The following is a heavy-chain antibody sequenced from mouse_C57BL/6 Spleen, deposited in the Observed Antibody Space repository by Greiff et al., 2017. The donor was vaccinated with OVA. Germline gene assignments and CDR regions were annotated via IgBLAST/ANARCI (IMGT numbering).Heavy chain of an antibody. CDR3: TGVGLRPWFAY. CDR2: IRLKSDNYAT. J-gene: IGHJ3*01. Sequence: EVNVVESGGGLVQPGGSMKLSCVASGFTFSNYWMNWVRQSPEKGLEWVAQIRLKSDNYATHYAESVKGRFTISRDDSKSSVYLQMNNLRAEDTGIYYCTGVGLRPWFAYWGQGTLVTVSA. D-gene: IGHD2-4*01. CDR1: GFTFSNYW. V-gene: IGHV6-3*01.